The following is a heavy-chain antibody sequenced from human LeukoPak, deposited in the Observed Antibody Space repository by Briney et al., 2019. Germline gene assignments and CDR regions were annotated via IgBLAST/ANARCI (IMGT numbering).Heavy chain of an antibody. CDR1: GFTFDDYA. Sequence: PGGSLRLSCAASGFTFDDYAMHWVRQAPGKGLEWVSGISWNSGSIGYADSVKGRFTISRDNAKNSLYLQMNSLRAEDMALYYCAKMGRFASGWSEFDSWGQGTLVTVSS. CDR2: ISWNSGSI. J-gene: IGHJ4*02. V-gene: IGHV3-9*03. D-gene: IGHD6-19*01. CDR3: AKMGRFASGWSEFDS.